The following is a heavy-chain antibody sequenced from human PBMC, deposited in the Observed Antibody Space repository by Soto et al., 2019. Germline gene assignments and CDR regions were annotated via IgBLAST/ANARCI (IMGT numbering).Heavy chain of an antibody. Sequence: SETLSLTCAVYDGSFSGYYWSWIRQPPGKGLEWIGEINHSGSTNYNPSLKSRVTISVDTSKNQFSLKLSSVTAADTAVYYCARGVYYGSGSYLCWFDPWGQGTLVTVSS. D-gene: IGHD3-10*01. J-gene: IGHJ5*02. CDR3: ARGVYYGSGSYLCWFDP. CDR2: INHSGST. V-gene: IGHV4-34*01. CDR1: DGSFSGYY.